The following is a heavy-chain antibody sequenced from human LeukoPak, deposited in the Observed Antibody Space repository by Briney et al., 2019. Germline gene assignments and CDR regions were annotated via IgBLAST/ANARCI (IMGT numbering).Heavy chain of an antibody. CDR1: GVPISSRSYY. D-gene: IGHD6-13*01. J-gene: IGHJ4*02. Sequence: RASETLSLTCSVSGVPISSRSYYWGWIRQPPGKGLEWIGFIYYSGSTNYNPSLKSRVTISVDTSKNQFSLKLSSVTAADTAVYYCARHRQQLVLFDYWGQGTLVTVSS. CDR2: IYYSGST. CDR3: ARHRQQLVLFDY. V-gene: IGHV4-61*05.